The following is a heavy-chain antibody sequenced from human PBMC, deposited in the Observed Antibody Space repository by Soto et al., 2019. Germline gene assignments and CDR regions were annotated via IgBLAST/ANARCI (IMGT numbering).Heavy chain of an antibody. CDR2: ISAYNGNT. CDR3: ARDLGYCSSTSCYGNYFDY. CDR1: GYTFTSYG. D-gene: IGHD2-2*01. V-gene: IGHV1-18*04. J-gene: IGHJ4*02. Sequence: ASVKVSCKASGYTFTSYGISWVRQAPGQGLEWMGWISAYNGNTNYAQKLQGRVTMTTDTSTSTAYMELRSLRSDDAAVYYCARDLGYCSSTSCYGNYFDYWGQGTLVTVSS.